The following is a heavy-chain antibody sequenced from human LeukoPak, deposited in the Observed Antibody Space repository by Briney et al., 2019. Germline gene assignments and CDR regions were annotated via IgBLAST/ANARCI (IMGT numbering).Heavy chain of an antibody. CDR1: GFTVSSNY. Sequence: GGSLRLSCAASGFTVSSNYMSWVRQAPGKGLEWFSVIYSGGSTYYADSVKGRFTISRHNSKNTLYLQMNSLRAEDTAVYYCARARITMVRGGQRYFDLWGRGTLVTVSS. CDR2: IYSGGST. D-gene: IGHD3-10*01. CDR3: ARARITMVRGGQRYFDL. J-gene: IGHJ2*01. V-gene: IGHV3-53*04.